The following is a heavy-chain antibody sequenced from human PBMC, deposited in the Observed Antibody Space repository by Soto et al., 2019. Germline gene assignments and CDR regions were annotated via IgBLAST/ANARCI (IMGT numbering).Heavy chain of an antibody. Sequence: GGSLRLSCAASGFTFSSYAMSWVRQAPGKGLEWVSAISGSGGSTYYADSVKGRFTISRDNSKNTLYLQMNSLRAEDTAVYYCANWVKVLVVPAAIPENWFDPWGQGTLVTVSS. CDR1: GFTFSSYA. CDR3: ANWVKVLVVPAAIPENWFDP. CDR2: ISGSGGST. V-gene: IGHV3-23*01. D-gene: IGHD2-2*02. J-gene: IGHJ5*02.